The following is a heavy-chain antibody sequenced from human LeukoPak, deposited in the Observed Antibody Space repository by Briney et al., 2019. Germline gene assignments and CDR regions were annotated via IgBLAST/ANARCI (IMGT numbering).Heavy chain of an antibody. J-gene: IGHJ4*02. V-gene: IGHV3-7*01. CDR1: GFTFSSDW. CDR2: IKQDGSEK. Sequence: GGALRLSCAASGFTFSSDWVSWVSQAPGRGVEWVANIKQDGSEKYYVASVKGRFTISRANAQNSVYLQMNSLRAEDTAVYYCARGSNSGSHTGDYWGQGTPVTVSS. CDR3: ARGSNSGSHTGDY. D-gene: IGHD1-26*01.